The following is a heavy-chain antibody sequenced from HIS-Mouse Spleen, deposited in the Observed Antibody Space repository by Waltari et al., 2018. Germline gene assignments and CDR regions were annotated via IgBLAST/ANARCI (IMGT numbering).Heavy chain of an antibody. CDR1: GFTFSSYA. V-gene: IGHV3-23*01. CDR2: IRGSGGST. J-gene: IGHJ4*02. D-gene: IGHD5-18*01. CDR3: AKVWPELKTVDTPMAFDY. Sequence: EVQLLESGGGLVQPGGSLRLSCAASGFTFSSYAMSWVRQAPGKGLEWVSAIRGSGGSTYYADSVKGRFTISRDNSKNTLYLQMNSLRAEDTAVYYCAKVWPELKTVDTPMAFDYWGQGTLVTVSS.